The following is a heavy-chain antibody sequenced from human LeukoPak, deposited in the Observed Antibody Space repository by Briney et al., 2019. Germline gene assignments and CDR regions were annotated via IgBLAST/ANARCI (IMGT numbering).Heavy chain of an antibody. CDR1: EFSVSSNY. CDR3: ARGRFSGPDDY. J-gene: IGHJ4*02. CDR2: IYSGGAT. V-gene: IGHV3-53*01. D-gene: IGHD6-19*01. Sequence: PGGSLRLSCAVSEFSVSSNYMNWVRQAPGKGLEWVSVIYSGGATYYADSVRGRFTISRDNSKNMVSLQMTSLRAEDTAVYYCARGRFSGPDDYWGQGTLVTVSS.